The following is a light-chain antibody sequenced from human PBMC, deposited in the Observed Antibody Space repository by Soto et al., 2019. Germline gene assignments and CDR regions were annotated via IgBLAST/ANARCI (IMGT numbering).Light chain of an antibody. CDR3: HQYNSWPPWT. CDR2: DAS. Sequence: IVMTQSPATLSVSPGERATLSCRASRGISSNLAWYQQKPGQPPLLLIHDASTSATGIPARFSGSGSGTEFSLTITSRQAEDFAVYYCHQYNSWPPWTFGQGTKVEIK. V-gene: IGKV3-15*01. CDR1: RGISSN. J-gene: IGKJ1*01.